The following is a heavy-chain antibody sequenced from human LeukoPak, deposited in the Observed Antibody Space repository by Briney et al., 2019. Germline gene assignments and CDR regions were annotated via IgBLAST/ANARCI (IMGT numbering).Heavy chain of an antibody. V-gene: IGHV3-48*01. CDR1: GFTFSSYS. J-gene: IGHJ4*02. Sequence: GGSLRPSCAASGFTFSSYSMNWVRPAPGEGVGWVSYISRSSSTIHYADSVKGRFTISRDNAKNSVYLQMNSLRADDTAVYYCARDPYSSSSFDYWGQGTLVTVSS. CDR3: ARDPYSSSSFDY. CDR2: ISRSSSTI. D-gene: IGHD6-6*01.